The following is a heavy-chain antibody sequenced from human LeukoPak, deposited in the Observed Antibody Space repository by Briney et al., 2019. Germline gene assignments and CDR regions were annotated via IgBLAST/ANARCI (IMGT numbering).Heavy chain of an antibody. V-gene: IGHV4-61*01. D-gene: IGHD4-17*01. CDR2: IYYSGST. Sequence: LETLSLTCTVSGGSVSSGSYYWSWIRQPPGKGLEWIGYIYYSGSTNYNPSLKSRVTISVDTSQNQFSLKLSSVTAADTAVYYCARAQNDYGDSANFDYWGQGTLVTVSS. CDR3: ARAQNDYGDSANFDY. CDR1: GGSVSSGSYY. J-gene: IGHJ4*02.